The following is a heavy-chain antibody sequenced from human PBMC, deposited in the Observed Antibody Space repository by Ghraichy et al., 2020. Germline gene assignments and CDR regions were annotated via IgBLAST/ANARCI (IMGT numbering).Heavy chain of an antibody. D-gene: IGHD3-22*01. J-gene: IGHJ4*02. Sequence: SETLSLTCAVYGGSFSGYYWSWIRQPPGKGLEWIGEINHSGSTNYNPSLKSRVTISVDTSKNQFSLKLSSVTAADTAVYYCAREPYDSSGYYLYYFDYWGQGTLVTVSS. CDR3: AREPYDSSGYYLYYFDY. V-gene: IGHV4-34*01. CDR1: GGSFSGYY. CDR2: INHSGST.